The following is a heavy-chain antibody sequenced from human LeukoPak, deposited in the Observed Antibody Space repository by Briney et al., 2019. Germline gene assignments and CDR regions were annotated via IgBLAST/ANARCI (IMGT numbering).Heavy chain of an antibody. J-gene: IGHJ5*02. CDR1: GFTFSSYW. V-gene: IGHV3-7*01. CDR2: IKQDGSEK. CDR3: ARDLGYDFWSGYYTGWFDP. Sequence: GGSLRLSCAASGFTFSSYWMNWVRQAPEKGLEWVANIKQDGSEKYYVDSVKGRFTISRDNAKNSLYLQMNGLRAEDTAVYYCARDLGYDFWSGYYTGWFDPWGQGTLVTVSS. D-gene: IGHD3-3*01.